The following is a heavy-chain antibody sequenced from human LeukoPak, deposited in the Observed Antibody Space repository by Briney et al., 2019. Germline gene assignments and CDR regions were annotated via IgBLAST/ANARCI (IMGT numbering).Heavy chain of an antibody. J-gene: IGHJ4*02. D-gene: IGHD4-17*01. CDR2: INPSGGGT. V-gene: IGHV1-46*01. CDR3: ARSLHYAPPVDY. CDR1: GYTFTNYY. Sequence: ASVKVSCKASGYTFTNYYMHWVRQAPGQGLEWMGIINPSGGGTSYAQKFQGRLTMTRDTSTTTVYMELSSLRSEDTAMYYCARSLHYAPPVDYWGQGTLVTVSS.